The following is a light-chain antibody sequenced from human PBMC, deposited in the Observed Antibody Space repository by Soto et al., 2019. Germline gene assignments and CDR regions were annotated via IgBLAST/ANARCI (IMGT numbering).Light chain of an antibody. J-gene: IGKJ4*01. CDR2: DAS. CDR1: QSVSSS. V-gene: IGKV3-11*01. Sequence: EIVLTQSPATLSLSPGERATLSCRASQSVSSSLAWYQQKPGQAPRLLIYDASNRATGIPARFSGSGSGTDFTLTICIFEPDDFPVYYCQQRSSWPLLWTFDGATKVEIK. CDR3: QQRSSWPLLWT.